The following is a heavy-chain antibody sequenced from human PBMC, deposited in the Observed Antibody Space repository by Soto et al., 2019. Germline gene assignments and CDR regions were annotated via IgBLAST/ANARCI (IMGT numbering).Heavy chain of an antibody. J-gene: IGHJ6*02. CDR3: ARRGGCSSTSCCGNYYYYGMDV. V-gene: IGHV1-18*01. D-gene: IGHD2-2*01. Sequence: QVQLVQSGAEVKKPGASVKVSCKASGYTFTSYGISWVRQAPGQGLEWMGWISAYNGNTNYAQKLQGRVTMTTDTATRPAYMELRSLRSEDTAVYYCARRGGCSSTSCCGNYYYYGMDVWGQGTPVTVSS. CDR1: GYTFTSYG. CDR2: ISAYNGNT.